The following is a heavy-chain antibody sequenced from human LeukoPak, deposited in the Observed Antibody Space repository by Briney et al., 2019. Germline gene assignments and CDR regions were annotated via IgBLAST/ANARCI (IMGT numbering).Heavy chain of an antibody. CDR3: ARDRDYSNYAGFDY. CDR1: GFTFSSYV. D-gene: IGHD4-11*01. J-gene: IGHJ4*02. V-gene: IGHV3-30*04. Sequence: GGSLRLSCAASGFTFSSYVMHWVRQAPGKGLEWVAVISYDGSNKYYADSVKGRFTISRDNSKNTLYLQMNSPRAEDTAVYYCARDRDYSNYAGFDYWGQGTLVTVSS. CDR2: ISYDGSNK.